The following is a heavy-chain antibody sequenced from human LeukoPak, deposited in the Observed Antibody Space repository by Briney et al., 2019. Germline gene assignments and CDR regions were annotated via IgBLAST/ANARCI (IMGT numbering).Heavy chain of an antibody. Sequence: GGSLRLSCAASGFTFSSYAMHWVRQAPGKGLEWVAVISYDGSNKYYTDSVKGRFTISRDNSKNTLYLQMNSLRAEDTAVYYCAREGSWYIFDYWGQGTLVTVSS. D-gene: IGHD6-13*01. V-gene: IGHV3-30-3*01. CDR3: AREGSWYIFDY. J-gene: IGHJ4*02. CDR1: GFTFSSYA. CDR2: ISYDGSNK.